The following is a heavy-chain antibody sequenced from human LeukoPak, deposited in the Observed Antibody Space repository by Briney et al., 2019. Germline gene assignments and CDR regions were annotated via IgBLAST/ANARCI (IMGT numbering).Heavy chain of an antibody. CDR1: GFTFSSYA. CDR2: ISGSGGST. Sequence: GGSLRLSCAASGFTFSSYAMSWVRQAPGKGLEWVSAISGSGGSTYYADSVKGRFTISRDNSKNTLYLQMNSLRAEDTAVYYCAKARRYYYDSSGYYPRPDDAFDIWGQGTMVTVSS. CDR3: AKARRYYYDSSGYYPRPDDAFDI. D-gene: IGHD3-22*01. V-gene: IGHV3-23*01. J-gene: IGHJ3*02.